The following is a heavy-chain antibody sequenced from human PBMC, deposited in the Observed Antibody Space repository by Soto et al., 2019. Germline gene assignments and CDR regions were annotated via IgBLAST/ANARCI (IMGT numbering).Heavy chain of an antibody. CDR1: GFKFSDYW. J-gene: IGHJ4*02. CDR3: ARDGLLFSGPYRPSRFDY. V-gene: IGHV3-7*03. CDR2: IKHDTSEA. Sequence: XESLRLSCAASGFKFSDYWMSWVRQAPGKGLEWVGNIKHDTSEAHYADSVKGRFTITRDNIKNFLFLQMNGLRSDDTASYYCARDGLLFSGPYRPSRFDYWGLGTLVTVSS. D-gene: IGHD3-16*02.